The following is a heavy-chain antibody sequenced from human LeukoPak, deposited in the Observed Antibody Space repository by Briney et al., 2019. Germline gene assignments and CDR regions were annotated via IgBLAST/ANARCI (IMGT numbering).Heavy chain of an antibody. CDR3: ASDLMDYSNPMDV. CDR2: INPNSGGT. CDR1: GYTFTSYG. V-gene: IGHV1-2*02. D-gene: IGHD4-11*01. Sequence: GASVKVSCKASGYTFTSYGISWVRQAPGQGLEWMGWINPNSGGTNYAQKFQGRVTMTRDTSISTAYMELSRLRSDDTAVYYCASDLMDYSNPMDVWGKGTTVTVSS. J-gene: IGHJ6*03.